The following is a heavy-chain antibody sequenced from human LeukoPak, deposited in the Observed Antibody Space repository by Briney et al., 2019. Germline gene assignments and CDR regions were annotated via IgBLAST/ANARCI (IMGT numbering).Heavy chain of an antibody. Sequence: PSETLSLTCTVSGGSISSGSYYWSWIRQPPGKGLEWIGRIYTSGSTNYNPSLKSRVTISVDTSKNQFSLKLSSVTAADTAVYYCARDNGDYVVDYRGQGTLVTVSS. D-gene: IGHD4-17*01. CDR1: GGSISSGSYY. J-gene: IGHJ4*02. CDR2: IYTSGST. V-gene: IGHV4-61*02. CDR3: ARDNGDYVVDY.